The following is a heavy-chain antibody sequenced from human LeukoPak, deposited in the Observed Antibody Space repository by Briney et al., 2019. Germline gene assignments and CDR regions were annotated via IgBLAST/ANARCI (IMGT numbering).Heavy chain of an antibody. V-gene: IGHV3-11*04. CDR2: ISRGGSSK. J-gene: IGHJ4*02. CDR1: GFSFSDYY. CDR3: AKDHISNSYFDY. Sequence: PGGSLRLSCAASGFSFSDYYMSWIRQAPGKGLEWVSSISRGGSSKYSADSVKGRFTISRDNSKNTLYLQMNSLRAEDTAVYYCAKDHISNSYFDYWGQGTLVTVSS. D-gene: IGHD2-21*01.